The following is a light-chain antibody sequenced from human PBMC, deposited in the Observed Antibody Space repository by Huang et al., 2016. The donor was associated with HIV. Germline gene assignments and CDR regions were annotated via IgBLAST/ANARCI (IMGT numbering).Light chain of an antibody. Sequence: EIVMTQSPATLSVSPVERATLSCRASQNIGDNLTWYQHKPGQAPRLLIYGASTRATGIPPRFSGSGSGTEFTLTISGLESEDFAVYYCQQFNNWPPRFTFGPGTTVDVK. J-gene: IGKJ3*01. CDR1: QNIGDN. V-gene: IGKV3-15*01. CDR3: QQFNNWPPRFT. CDR2: GAS.